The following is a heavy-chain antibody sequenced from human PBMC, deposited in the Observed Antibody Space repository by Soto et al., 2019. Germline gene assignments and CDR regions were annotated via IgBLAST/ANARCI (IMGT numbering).Heavy chain of an antibody. J-gene: IGHJ4*02. CDR1: GFTFSSYG. CDR3: AKVNGGDFDY. CDR2: ISYDGSNK. D-gene: IGHD3-10*01. V-gene: IGHV3-30*18. Sequence: GGSLRLSCAASGFTFSSYGMHWVRQAPGKGLEWVAVISYDGSNKYYADSVKGRFTISRDNSKNTLYVQMNSLRAEDTAVYYCAKVNGGDFDYWGQGTLVTVSS.